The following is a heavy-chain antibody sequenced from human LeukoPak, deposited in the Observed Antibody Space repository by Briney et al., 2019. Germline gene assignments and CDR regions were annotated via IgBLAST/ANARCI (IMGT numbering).Heavy chain of an antibody. CDR2: ISYDGSNK. Sequence: PGGSLRLSCAASGFTFSSYGMHWVRQAPGKGLEWVAVISYDGSNKYYADSVKGRFTISRDNSKNTLYLQMNSLRAEDTAVYYCAKIQTYYYDSSGYIFDYWGQGTLVTVSS. V-gene: IGHV3-30*18. D-gene: IGHD3-22*01. CDR1: GFTFSSYG. CDR3: AKIQTYYYDSSGYIFDY. J-gene: IGHJ4*02.